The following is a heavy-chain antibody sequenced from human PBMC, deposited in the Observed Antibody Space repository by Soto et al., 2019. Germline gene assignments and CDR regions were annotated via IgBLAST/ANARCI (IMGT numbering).Heavy chain of an antibody. D-gene: IGHD6-13*01. CDR2: IYWDDDK. CDR3: AHLSWAASGTRYYFDY. V-gene: IGHV2-5*02. CDR1: GFSFSTSAVG. J-gene: IGHJ4*02. Sequence: QITLTESGPTLVKPTQTLTLTCTFSGFSFSTSAVGVGWIRQPPGKALEWLALIYWDDDKRYSPFLKSRLTLAXDTSTNQVVLTMTNMDPVDTGTYYCAHLSWAASGTRYYFDYWGQGTLVTVSS.